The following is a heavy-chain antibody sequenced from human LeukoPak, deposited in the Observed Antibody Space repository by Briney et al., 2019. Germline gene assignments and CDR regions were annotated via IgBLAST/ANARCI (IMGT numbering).Heavy chain of an antibody. J-gene: IGHJ5*02. D-gene: IGHD3-22*01. CDR1: GYTLTELS. V-gene: IGHV1-24*01. CDR3: APSVTTYYYDSSVHCP. CDR2: FDPEDGET. Sequence: ASVKVSCKVSGYTLTELSMHWVRQAPGKGLEWMGGFDPEDGETIYAQKFQGRVTMTEDTSTDTAYMELSSLRSEDTAVYYWAPSVTTYYYDSSVHCPWGQGTLVTVSS.